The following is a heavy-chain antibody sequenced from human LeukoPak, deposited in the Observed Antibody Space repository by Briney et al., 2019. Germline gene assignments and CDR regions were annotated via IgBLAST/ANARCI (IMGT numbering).Heavy chain of an antibody. V-gene: IGHV3-48*02. Sequence: GGSLRLSCATSGFTFGDFHMNWLRQAPGKGLERVSYISSGGSTTYYADSVVGRFSISRDDAKNFLYLQMDSLRDGDTAVYYCARDPHAGIFDSWGQGTLVTVSS. CDR1: GFTFGDFH. CDR3: ARDPHAGIFDS. CDR2: ISSGGSTT. J-gene: IGHJ4*02.